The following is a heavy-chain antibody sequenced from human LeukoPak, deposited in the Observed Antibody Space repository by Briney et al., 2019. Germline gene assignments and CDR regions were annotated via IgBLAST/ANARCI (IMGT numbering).Heavy chain of an antibody. J-gene: IGHJ4*02. Sequence: SVRVSCKASGGTFSSYAISWVRHAPGQGVEWMGWIIPIFGTANYAQKFQGSVTITADESTSTAYMELSSLRSEDTAVYYCARGALYDSSGYYYVYWGQGTLVTVSS. V-gene: IGHV1-69*01. D-gene: IGHD3-22*01. CDR1: GGTFSSYA. CDR2: IIPIFGTA. CDR3: ARGALYDSSGYYYVY.